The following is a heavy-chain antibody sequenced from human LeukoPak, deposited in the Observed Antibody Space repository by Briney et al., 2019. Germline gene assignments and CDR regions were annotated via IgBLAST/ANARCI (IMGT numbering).Heavy chain of an antibody. CDR2: IYTSGST. D-gene: IGHD6-13*01. J-gene: IGHJ4*02. Sequence: SQTLSLTCTVSGGSISSGSYYWSWIRQPAGKGLEWSGRIYTSGSTNYNPSRKSRATISVDTSKTQLSPKLSCVTAADTAVYYCASGYGGIAAAGHLLDAYWGQGTLLTVSS. CDR1: GGSISSGSYY. CDR3: ASGYGGIAAAGHLLDAY. V-gene: IGHV4-61*02.